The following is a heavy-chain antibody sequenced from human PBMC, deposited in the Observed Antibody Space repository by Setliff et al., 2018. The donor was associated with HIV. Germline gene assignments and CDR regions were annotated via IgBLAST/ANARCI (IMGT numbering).Heavy chain of an antibody. CDR2: IIPIFGSA. J-gene: IGHJ2*01. V-gene: IGHV1-69*06. Sequence: SVKVSCKASGGGFSSYAISWVRQAPGQGLEWMGRIIPIFGSANYAKNFQGRVTINADKSTSTAYMELRSLRSEDTAVCYCARDPFGELAGLTLGWYFDLWGRGTLVTVPQ. D-gene: IGHD3-10*01. CDR3: ARDPFGELAGLTLGWYFDL. CDR1: GGGFSSYA.